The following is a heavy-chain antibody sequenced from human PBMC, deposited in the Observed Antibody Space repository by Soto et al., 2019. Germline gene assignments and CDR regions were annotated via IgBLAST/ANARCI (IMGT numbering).Heavy chain of an antibody. Sequence: QITLKESGPTLVRPTQTLTLTCAFSGFSLSTSGVGVGWIRQPPGKALEWLAVIYWDDSKHYSPSLRSRLTITKDTSKNQVVLTMTNMDPMDTGTYYCAKKGQEDWPLDYWGQGTLVTVSS. J-gene: IGHJ4*02. D-gene: IGHD3-9*01. V-gene: IGHV2-5*02. CDR3: AKKGQEDWPLDY. CDR2: IYWDDSK. CDR1: GFSLSTSGVG.